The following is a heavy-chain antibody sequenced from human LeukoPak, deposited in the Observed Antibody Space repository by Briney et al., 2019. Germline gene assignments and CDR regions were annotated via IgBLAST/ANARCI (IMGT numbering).Heavy chain of an antibody. CDR2: IKQDGREK. CDR3: ATSHDSSGNN. V-gene: IGHV3-7*01. D-gene: IGHD3-22*01. CDR1: GFTFSSYW. Sequence: GGSLRLSCAVSGFTFSSYWMSWVRQAPGKGLEWVASIKQDGREKYYVDSVKGRFTISRDNAKNSLYLQMNTPRAEDTAVYYCATSHDSSGNNWGQGTLVTVSS. J-gene: IGHJ4*02.